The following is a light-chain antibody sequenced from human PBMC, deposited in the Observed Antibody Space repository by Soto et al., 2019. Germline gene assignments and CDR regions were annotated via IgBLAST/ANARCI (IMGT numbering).Light chain of an antibody. CDR1: QSVSSSY. V-gene: IGKV3-20*01. CDR2: SAS. Sequence: IVLTQSPDTLSLSPGETATLSCRASQSVSSSYLAWYQQKPGQAPRLLIYSASTRATGIPDRFSGSGSGTDFTLTISRLEPEDFAVYYCQQYGSSPFTFGQGTRLEIK. CDR3: QQYGSSPFT. J-gene: IGKJ5*01.